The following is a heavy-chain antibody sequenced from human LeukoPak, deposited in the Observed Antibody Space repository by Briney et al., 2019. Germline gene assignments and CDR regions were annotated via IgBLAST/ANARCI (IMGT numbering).Heavy chain of an antibody. CDR1: GYTFTSYG. V-gene: IGHV1-18*01. CDR2: ISAYNGNT. J-gene: IGHJ4*02. D-gene: IGHD6-13*01. CDR3: ARGVAAMYFDY. Sequence: ASVKVSCKASGYTFTSYGISWVGQPPGQGLKWMGWISAYNGNTNYAQKLQGRVTMTTDTSTSTAYMELRSLRSDDTAVYYCARGVAAMYFDYWGQGTLVTVSS.